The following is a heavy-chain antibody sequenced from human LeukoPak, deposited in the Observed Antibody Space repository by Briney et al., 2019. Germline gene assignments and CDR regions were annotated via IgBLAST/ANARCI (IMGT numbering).Heavy chain of an antibody. D-gene: IGHD1-7*01. J-gene: IGHJ4*02. Sequence: GGSLRLSCVAPRISLSSYAMSWVRQAPGKGLEWLSYISTGGATAYYADSVKGRFTTSRDNAKNFVYLQMDSLRAEDTAVYYCASHNWNYDFEIDHWGQGILVTVSS. V-gene: IGHV3-48*01. CDR3: ASHNWNYDFEIDH. CDR1: RISLSSYA. CDR2: ISTGGATA.